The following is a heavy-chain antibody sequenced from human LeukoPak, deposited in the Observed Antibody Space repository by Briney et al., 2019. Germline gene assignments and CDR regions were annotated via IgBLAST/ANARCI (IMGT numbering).Heavy chain of an antibody. Sequence: SQTLSLTCAISGDSVSSNSAAWNWIRQSPSRGLEWLGRTYYRSKWYNDYAVSVKSRITINPDTSKNQFSLQLNSVTPEDTAVYYCARDRYYDSSGCYPRFDYWGQGTLVTVSS. CDR3: ARDRYYDSSGCYPRFDY. V-gene: IGHV6-1*01. CDR1: GDSVSSNSAA. D-gene: IGHD3-22*01. J-gene: IGHJ4*02. CDR2: TYYRSKWYN.